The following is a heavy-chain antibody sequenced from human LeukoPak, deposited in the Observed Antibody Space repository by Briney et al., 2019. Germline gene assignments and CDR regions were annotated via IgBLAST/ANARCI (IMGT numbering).Heavy chain of an antibody. D-gene: IGHD1-14*01. Sequence: PGGSLRLSCSASGFTFSKYDMHWVRQAPGKGLEWLAVISHDGMNKRYVDSVKGRFTISRDNSKNTLYLQMNSLRAEDTAVYYCARDSGLWGQGTMVTVSS. CDR1: GFTFSKYD. CDR2: ISHDGMNK. V-gene: IGHV3-30*03. CDR3: ARDSGL. J-gene: IGHJ3*01.